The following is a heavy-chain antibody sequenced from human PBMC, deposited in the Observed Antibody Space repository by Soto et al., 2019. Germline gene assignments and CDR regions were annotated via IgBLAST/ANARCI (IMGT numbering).Heavy chain of an antibody. Sequence: PGGSLRLSCAASGFTFSSYGMHWVRQALGKGLEWVAVISYDGSNKYYADSVKGRFTISRDNSKNTLYLQMNSLRAEDTAVYYSAKEPPYHYDSRDLAYWGQGTLVPVSS. D-gene: IGHD3-22*01. V-gene: IGHV3-30*18. CDR1: GFTFSSYG. CDR3: AKEPPYHYDSRDLAY. CDR2: ISYDGSNK. J-gene: IGHJ4*02.